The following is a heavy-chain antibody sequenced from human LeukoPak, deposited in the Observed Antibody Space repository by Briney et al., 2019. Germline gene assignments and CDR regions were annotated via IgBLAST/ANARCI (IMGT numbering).Heavy chain of an antibody. D-gene: IGHD5/OR15-5a*01. Sequence: GRSLRLSCAASGFTFSGYWMHWVRQAPGKGLVWVARINTDGSSTIYADSVQGRFTITRDNAKNTLYLQMNTLRTEDTAVYYCASFQVSPEGYWGQGTLVTVSS. V-gene: IGHV3-74*01. CDR2: INTDGSST. J-gene: IGHJ4*02. CDR3: ASFQVSPEGY. CDR1: GFTFSGYW.